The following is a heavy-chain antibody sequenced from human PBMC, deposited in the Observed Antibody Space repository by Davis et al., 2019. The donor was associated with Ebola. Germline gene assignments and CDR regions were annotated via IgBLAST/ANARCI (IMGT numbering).Heavy chain of an antibody. Sequence: ASVKVSCKASGYTFTSHGISWVRRAPGQGLEWMGWISADNGNTNYGQKFQGRVTMTTDTSTSTAYMELRSLRSDDTAVYYCRLDSSMEQHWGQGTLVTVSS. D-gene: IGHD6-19*01. CDR2: ISADNGNT. J-gene: IGHJ1*01. CDR3: RLDSSMEQH. CDR1: GYTFTSHG. V-gene: IGHV1-18*01.